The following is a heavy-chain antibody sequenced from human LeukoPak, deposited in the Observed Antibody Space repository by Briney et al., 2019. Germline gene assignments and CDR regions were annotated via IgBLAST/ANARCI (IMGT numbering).Heavy chain of an antibody. CDR2: IIPIFGTA. V-gene: IGHV1-69*06. D-gene: IGHD3-22*01. CDR3: ARAIMRYYDRFSDAFDI. CDR1: GYTFTSYA. J-gene: IGHJ3*02. Sequence: GASVKVSCKASGYTFTSYAMNWVRQAPGQGLEWMGGIIPIFGTANYAQKFQGRVTITADKSTSTAYMELSSLRSEDTAVYYCARAIMRYYDRFSDAFDIWGQGTMVTVSS.